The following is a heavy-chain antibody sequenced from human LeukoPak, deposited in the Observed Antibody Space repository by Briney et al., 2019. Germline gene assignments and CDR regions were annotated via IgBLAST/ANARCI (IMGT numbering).Heavy chain of an antibody. D-gene: IGHD6-19*01. V-gene: IGHV3-66*01. J-gene: IGHJ4*02. CDR1: GFIVSSNY. CDR3: ARASQWLAFDS. Sequence: GGSLRLSCAASGFIVSSNYMTWVRQAPGKGLEWVSVIYNGDNTNYADSVKGRFTISRDGSKNTLFLQMNSLRAEDTAVYYCARASQWLAFDSWGQGTLVTVSS. CDR2: IYNGDNT.